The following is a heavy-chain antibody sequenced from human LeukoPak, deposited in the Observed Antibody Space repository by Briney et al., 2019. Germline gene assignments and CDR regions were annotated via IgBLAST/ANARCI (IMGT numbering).Heavy chain of an antibody. CDR1: GFTFSSHW. D-gene: IGHD4-17*01. V-gene: IGHV3-74*01. CDR2: INSDGSST. CDR3: ASPQSGDYGALYFQH. Sequence: GGSLRLSCAASGFTFSSHWMYWVRQASGKGLVWVSRINSDGSSTSYADSVKGRFTISRDNAKNTLYLQVNSLRVEDTAVYYCASPQSGDYGALYFQHWGPGTLVTVSS. J-gene: IGHJ1*01.